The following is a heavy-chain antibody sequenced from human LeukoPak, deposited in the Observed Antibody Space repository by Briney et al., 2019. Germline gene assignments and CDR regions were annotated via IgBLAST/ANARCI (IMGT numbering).Heavy chain of an antibody. CDR2: ISYDENNK. Sequence: GGSLRLSCAASGFTFSSHGMHWVRQAPGKGLEWVAVISYDENNKYYADSVKGRFTISRDNSKNTLYLQMNSLRAEDTAVYYCAKDSSFHYYDSSGYPAWGQGTLVTVSS. D-gene: IGHD3-22*01. CDR1: GFTFSSHG. CDR3: AKDSSFHYYDSSGYPA. J-gene: IGHJ4*02. V-gene: IGHV3-30*18.